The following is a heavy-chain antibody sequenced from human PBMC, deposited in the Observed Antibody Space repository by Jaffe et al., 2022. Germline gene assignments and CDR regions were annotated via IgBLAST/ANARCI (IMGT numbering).Heavy chain of an antibody. CDR1: GFTFSSYA. J-gene: IGHJ4*02. Sequence: EVQLLESGGGLVQPGGSLRLSCAASGFTFSSYAMSWVRQAPGKGLEWVSAISGSGGSTYYADSVKGRFTISRDNSKNTLYLQMNSLRAEDTAVYYCATRTSLLSIEWVYYWGQGTLVTVSS. V-gene: IGHV3-23*01. CDR2: ISGSGGST. D-gene: IGHD2-2*01. CDR3: ATRTSLLSIEWVYY.